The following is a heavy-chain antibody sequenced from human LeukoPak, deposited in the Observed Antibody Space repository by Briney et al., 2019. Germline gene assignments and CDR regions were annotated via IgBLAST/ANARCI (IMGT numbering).Heavy chain of an antibody. Sequence: PGGSLRLSCAASGFTVSSNYMSWVRQAPGKGLEWVSVIYSGDSTYYADSVKGRFTISRDNSKNSLYLQMNSLRTEDTALYYCAKGSGGNSAGLDYWGQGTLVTVSS. CDR3: AKGSGGNSAGLDY. CDR1: GFTVSSNY. V-gene: IGHV3-53*05. J-gene: IGHJ4*02. D-gene: IGHD4-23*01. CDR2: IYSGDST.